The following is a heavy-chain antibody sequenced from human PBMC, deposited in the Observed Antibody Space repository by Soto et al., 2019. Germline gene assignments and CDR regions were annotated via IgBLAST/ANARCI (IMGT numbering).Heavy chain of an antibody. D-gene: IGHD3-22*01. J-gene: IGHJ3*02. CDR1: GFTFSSYA. V-gene: IGHV3-30*04. CDR2: ISYDGSNK. CDR3: ARGNYDNSGYYDDAFDI. Sequence: PGGSLRLSCAASGFTFSSYAMHWVRQAPGKGLEWVAVISYDGSNKYYADSVKGRFTISRDNSKNMLYLQMNSLRAEDTAVYYCARGNYDNSGYYDDAFDIWGQGTMVTVSS.